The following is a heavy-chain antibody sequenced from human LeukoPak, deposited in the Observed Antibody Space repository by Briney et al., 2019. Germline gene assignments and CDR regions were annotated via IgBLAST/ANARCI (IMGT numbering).Heavy chain of an antibody. D-gene: IGHD4-11*01. J-gene: IGHJ6*03. CDR1: GGSISSSSYY. V-gene: IGHV4-39*07. CDR2: IYYSGST. CDR3: ASELHPLRAGYYYYYMDV. Sequence: TSETLSLTCTVSGGSISSSSYYWGWIRQPPGKGLEWIGSIYYSGSTYYNPSLKSRVTISVDTSKNQFSLKLSSVTAADTAVYYCASELHPLRAGYYYYYMDVWGKGTTVTVSS.